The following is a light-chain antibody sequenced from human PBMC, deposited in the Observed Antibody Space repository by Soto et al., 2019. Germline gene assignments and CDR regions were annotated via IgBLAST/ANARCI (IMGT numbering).Light chain of an antibody. J-gene: IGKJ4*02. Sequence: EIVLTQYPATLSLSPGERATLSCRASQSVSSYLAWYQQKPGQAPRLLIYEASNRATGIPARFSGSGSGTDFTLTISSLEPEYFAVYYCQQRSNWPLTFGGGTKMEFK. CDR2: EAS. CDR1: QSVSSY. V-gene: IGKV3-11*01. CDR3: QQRSNWPLT.